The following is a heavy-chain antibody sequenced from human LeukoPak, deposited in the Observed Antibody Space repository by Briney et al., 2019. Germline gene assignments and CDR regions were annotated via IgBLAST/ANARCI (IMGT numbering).Heavy chain of an antibody. CDR3: ARDDTYSSSWSRYYYYYGMDV. CDR1: GYTFTGYY. V-gene: IGHV1-2*02. CDR2: INPNSGGT. Sequence: ASVKVSCKASGYTFTGYYMHCVRQAPGQGLEWMGWINPNSGGTNYAQKFQGRVTMTRDTSISTAYMELSRLRSDDTAVYYCARDDTYSSSWSRYYYYYGMDVWGQGTTVTVSS. J-gene: IGHJ6*02. D-gene: IGHD6-13*01.